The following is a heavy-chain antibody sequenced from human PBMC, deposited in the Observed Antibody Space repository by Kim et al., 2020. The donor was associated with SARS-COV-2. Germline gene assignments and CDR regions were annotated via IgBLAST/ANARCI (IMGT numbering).Heavy chain of an antibody. V-gene: IGHV4-31*03. D-gene: IGHD2-2*02. Sequence: SETLSLTCTVSGGSISSGGYYWSWIRQHPGKGLEWIGYIYYSGSTYYNPSLKSRVTISVDTSKNQFSLKLSSVTAADTAVYYCARGLSPSYTDIVVVPAAIYYYYYGMDVWGQGTTVTVSS. CDR1: GGSISSGGYY. CDR3: ARGLSPSYTDIVVVPAAIYYYYYGMDV. CDR2: IYYSGST. J-gene: IGHJ6*02.